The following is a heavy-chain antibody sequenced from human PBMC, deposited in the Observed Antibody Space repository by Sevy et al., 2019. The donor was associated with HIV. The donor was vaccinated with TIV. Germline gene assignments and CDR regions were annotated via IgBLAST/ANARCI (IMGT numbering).Heavy chain of an antibody. J-gene: IGHJ4*01. Sequence: GGSLRLSCAASGFTFSRYAMNWVRQAPGKGLEWVSAISGGAGSTYYSDSVKGRFTISRDNSKNTLYLQMNSLRAEDTAVYYCAKDNGRGWYGGFDYWGHGTLVTVSS. CDR3: AKDNGRGWYGGFDY. V-gene: IGHV3-23*01. CDR2: ISGGAGST. CDR1: GFTFSRYA. D-gene: IGHD6-19*01.